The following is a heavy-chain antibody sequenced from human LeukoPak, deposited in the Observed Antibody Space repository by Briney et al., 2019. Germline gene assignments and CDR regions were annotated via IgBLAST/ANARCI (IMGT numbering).Heavy chain of an antibody. CDR2: ISGSGGST. J-gene: IGHJ4*02. CDR3: AKVGTMYYDFWSGYYYFDY. V-gene: IGHV3-23*01. D-gene: IGHD3-3*01. Sequence: PGGSLRLSCAASGFTFSSYAMSWVRQAPGKGLEWVSAISGSGGSTYYADSVKGRFTISRDNSKNTLYLQMNSLRAEDTAVYYCAKVGTMYYDFWSGYYYFDYWGQGTLVTVSS. CDR1: GFTFSSYA.